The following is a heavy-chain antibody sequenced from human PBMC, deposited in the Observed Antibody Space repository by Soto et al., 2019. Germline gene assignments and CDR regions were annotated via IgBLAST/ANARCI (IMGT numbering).Heavy chain of an antibody. J-gene: IGHJ4*02. CDR2: IIPIFGTA. CDR3: ARLTDGSGSGYFDY. CDR1: GGTFSSYA. D-gene: IGHD3-10*01. Sequence: SVKVFCKASGGTFSSYAISWVLQAPGQGLEWMGGIIPIFGTANYAQKFQGRVTITADESTSTAYMELSSLRSEDTAVYYCARLTDGSGSGYFDYWGQGTLVTVSS. V-gene: IGHV1-69*13.